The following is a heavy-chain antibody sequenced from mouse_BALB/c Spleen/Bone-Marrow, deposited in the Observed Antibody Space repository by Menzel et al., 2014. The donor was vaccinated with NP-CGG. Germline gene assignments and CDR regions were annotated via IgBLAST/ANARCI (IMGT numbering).Heavy chain of an antibody. J-gene: IGHJ2*01. Sequence: EVHLVESGGGLVQPGGSLRLSCAASGFTFSSYGMSWVRQTPDKRLELVATINSNGGSTYFPDSVKGRFTIYRDNAKNTLYLQMSSLKSKNTAMYYCARYYCGSSDYWGQGTTLTVSS. D-gene: IGHD1-1*01. CDR2: INSNGGST. CDR3: ARYYCGSSDY. CDR1: GFTFSSYG. V-gene: IGHV5-6-3*01.